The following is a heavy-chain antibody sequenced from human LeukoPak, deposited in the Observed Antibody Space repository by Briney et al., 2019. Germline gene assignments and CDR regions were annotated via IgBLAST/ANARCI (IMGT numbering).Heavy chain of an antibody. CDR3: AKDGGGIEVVPPNYFDY. CDR1: GFTFDDYA. CDR2: ISWDGGST. V-gene: IGHV3-43D*03. D-gene: IGHD2-2*01. Sequence: GGSLRLSCAASGFTFDDYAMHWVRQAPGKGLEWVSLISWDGGSTYYADSVKGRFTISRDNSKNSLYLQMNSLRAEDTALYYCAKDGGGIEVVPPNYFDYWGQGTLVTVSS. J-gene: IGHJ4*02.